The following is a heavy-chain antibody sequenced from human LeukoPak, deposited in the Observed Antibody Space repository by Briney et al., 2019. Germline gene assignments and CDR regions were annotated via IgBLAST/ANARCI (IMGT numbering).Heavy chain of an antibody. CDR3: AQQLNLDQFDY. CDR1: GGSISSYY. CDR2: IYYSGST. Sequence: SETLSLTCTVSGGSISSYYWSWIRQPPGKGLEWIGYIYYSGSTNYNPSLKSRVTISVDTSKNQFSLKLSSVTAADTAVYYCAQQLNLDQFDYWGQGTLVTVSS. V-gene: IGHV4-59*12. D-gene: IGHD6-13*01. J-gene: IGHJ4*02.